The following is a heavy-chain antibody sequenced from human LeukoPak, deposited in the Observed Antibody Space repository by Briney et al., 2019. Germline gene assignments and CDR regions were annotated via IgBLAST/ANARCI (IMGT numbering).Heavy chain of an antibody. J-gene: IGHJ4*02. CDR2: ISGSGGST. Sequence: GGSLRLSCAASGFTFSSYAMSWVRQAPGKGLERVSAISGSGGSTYYADSVKGRFTISRDNSKNTLYLQMSSLRAEDTAVYYCAKELGSSPALEYWGQGTLVTVSS. CDR1: GFTFSSYA. V-gene: IGHV3-23*01. CDR3: AKELGSSPALEY. D-gene: IGHD6-13*01.